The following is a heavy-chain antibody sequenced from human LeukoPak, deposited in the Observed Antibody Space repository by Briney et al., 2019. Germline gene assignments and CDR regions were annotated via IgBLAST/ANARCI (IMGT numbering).Heavy chain of an antibody. Sequence: WETLSLTCAVSGGSFSSTNWWSWVRQPPGKGLECIGEIYHSGLTHYNPSLKSRVTISVDKFKNQFSLRLNSVTAADTAVYYCTRGAGWLIDYWGQGILVAVSS. CDR2: IYHSGLT. J-gene: IGHJ4*02. V-gene: IGHV4-4*02. CDR1: GGSFSSTNW. D-gene: IGHD3-16*01. CDR3: TRGAGWLIDY.